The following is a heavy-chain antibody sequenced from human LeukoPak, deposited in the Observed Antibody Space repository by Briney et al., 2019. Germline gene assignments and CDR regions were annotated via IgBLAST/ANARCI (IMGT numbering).Heavy chain of an antibody. J-gene: IGHJ4*02. CDR1: GGSISSSGYY. Sequence: SETLSLTCTVSGGSISSSGYYWGWIRQPPGKGLEWIGRSYYSGSTYYNPSLKSLVAISVDTSKNQFSLRLTSVTAADTAVYYCAREGSAYNFDSSGYEFDYWGQGTLVTVSS. D-gene: IGHD3-22*01. CDR3: AREGSAYNFDSSGYEFDY. CDR2: SYYSGST. V-gene: IGHV4-39*01.